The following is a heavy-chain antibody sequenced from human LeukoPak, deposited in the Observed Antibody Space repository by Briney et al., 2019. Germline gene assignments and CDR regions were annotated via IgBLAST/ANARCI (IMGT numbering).Heavy chain of an antibody. Sequence: PGGSLRLSCAASGFTFSSYAMSWVRQAPGKGLEWVSAISGSGGSTYYADSVKGRFTISRDNSKNTLYLQMSSLRAEDTAVYYCAKDLQLGIVVVTAIYFDYWGQGTLVTVSS. CDR1: GFTFSSYA. J-gene: IGHJ4*02. D-gene: IGHD2-21*02. CDR3: AKDLQLGIVVVTAIYFDY. V-gene: IGHV3-23*01. CDR2: ISGSGGST.